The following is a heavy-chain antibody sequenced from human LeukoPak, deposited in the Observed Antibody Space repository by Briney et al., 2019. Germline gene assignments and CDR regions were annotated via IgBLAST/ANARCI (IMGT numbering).Heavy chain of an antibody. CDR3: ARSYYDFWSAYTHFDY. V-gene: IGHV3-30*04. J-gene: IGHJ4*02. D-gene: IGHD3-3*01. CDR2: ISYDGSNK. CDR1: GFTFSSYA. Sequence: GRSLRLSCAASGFTFSSYAMHWVRQAPGKGLEWVAVISYDGSNKYYADSVKGRFTISRDNSKNTLYLQMNSLRAEDTAVYYCARSYYDFWSAYTHFDYWGQGTLVTVSS.